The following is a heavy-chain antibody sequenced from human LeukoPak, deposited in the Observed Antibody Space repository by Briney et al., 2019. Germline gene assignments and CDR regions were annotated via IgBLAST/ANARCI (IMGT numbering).Heavy chain of an antibody. CDR3: ASGDDFWSGTLRFDP. J-gene: IGHJ5*02. CDR1: GFTFSSYS. Sequence: TGGSLRLSCAASGFTFSSYSMNWVRQAPGKGLEWVSSISSSSSYIYYADSVKGRFTISRDNAKNSLYLQMNSLRAEDTAVYYCASGDDFWSGTLRFDPWGQGTLVTVSS. D-gene: IGHD3-3*01. V-gene: IGHV3-21*01. CDR2: ISSSSSYI.